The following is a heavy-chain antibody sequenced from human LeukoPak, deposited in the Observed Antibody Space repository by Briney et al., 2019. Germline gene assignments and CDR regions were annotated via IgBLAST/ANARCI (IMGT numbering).Heavy chain of an antibody. CDR1: GFTFDDYA. D-gene: IGHD3-10*01. CDR2: ISGDGGST. Sequence: GGSLRLSCAASGFTFDDYAMHWVRQAPGKGLEWFSLISGDGGSTYYADSVKGRFTISRDNSKNSLYLQMNSLRTEDTALYYCAKVVVREVSVPETDYWGQGTLVTVSS. CDR3: AKVVVREVSVPETDY. V-gene: IGHV3-43*02. J-gene: IGHJ4*02.